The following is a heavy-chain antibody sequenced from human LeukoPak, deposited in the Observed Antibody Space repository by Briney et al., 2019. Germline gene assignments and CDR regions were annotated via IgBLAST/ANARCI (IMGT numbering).Heavy chain of an antibody. D-gene: IGHD3-22*01. CDR2: ISSSSSTI. CDR1: GFTFSSYS. CDR3: ARVQYYYDSSGPPDY. Sequence: GGSLRLSCAASGFTFSSYSMNWVRQAPGKGLEWVSYISSSSSTIYYADSVKGRFTISRDNAKNSLYLQMSSLRDEDTAVYYCARVQYYYDSSGPPDYWGQGTLVTVSS. V-gene: IGHV3-48*02. J-gene: IGHJ4*02.